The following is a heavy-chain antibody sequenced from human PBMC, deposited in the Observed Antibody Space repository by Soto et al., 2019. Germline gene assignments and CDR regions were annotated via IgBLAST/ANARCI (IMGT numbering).Heavy chain of an antibody. Sequence: SETLSLTCTVSGGSISSGGYYWSWIRQHPGKGLEWIGYIYYSGSTYYNPSLKSRVTISVDTSKNQFSLKLSSVTAADKAMYYCVRDGTKNLRGWFDTWGQVILVT. J-gene: IGHJ5*02. D-gene: IGHD1-1*01. CDR1: GGSISSGGYY. V-gene: IGHV4-31*03. CDR2: IYYSGST. CDR3: VRDGTKNLRGWFDT.